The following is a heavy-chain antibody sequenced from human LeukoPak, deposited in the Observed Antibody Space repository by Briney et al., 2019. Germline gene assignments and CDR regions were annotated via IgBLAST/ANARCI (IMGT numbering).Heavy chain of an antibody. D-gene: IGHD1-1*01. Sequence: PGGSLRLSCAASGFTFSNYWMSWVRQAPGKGLEWVANIKQDGSEKYYVDSVKGRFTISRDNAKNSLYLQMNSLRAEDTAVYYCAKISGDGSDYWGQGTLVTVSS. CDR3: AKISGDGSDY. CDR1: GFTFSNYW. J-gene: IGHJ4*02. CDR2: IKQDGSEK. V-gene: IGHV3-7*01.